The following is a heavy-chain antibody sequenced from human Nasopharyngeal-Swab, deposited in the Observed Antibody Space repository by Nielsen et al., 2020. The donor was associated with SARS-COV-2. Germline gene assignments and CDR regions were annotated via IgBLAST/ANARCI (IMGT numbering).Heavy chain of an antibody. CDR3: ARDLRPRSQSGVQLSDYGMDV. CDR2: INPNSGAT. V-gene: IGHV1-2*06. CDR1: GYTFTGYF. Sequence: ASVKVSCKASGYTFTGYFMHWVRQAPGQGLEWMGRINPNSGATNYAQKFQGRVTMTRDTSISTAYMELSRLTSDDTAVYYCARDLRPRSQSGVQLSDYGMDVWGQGTAVTVSS. J-gene: IGHJ6*02. D-gene: IGHD6-13*01.